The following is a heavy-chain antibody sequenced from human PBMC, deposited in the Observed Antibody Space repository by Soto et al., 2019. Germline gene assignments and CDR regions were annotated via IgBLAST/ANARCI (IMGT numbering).Heavy chain of an antibody. Sequence: ASVKVSCKASGFTFTSSAVQWVRQARGQRLEWIGWIVVGSGNTNYAQKFQERVTITRDMSTSTAYMELSSLRSEDTAVYYCAAGTTGNYYYYGMDVWGQGTTVTVS. D-gene: IGHD1-1*01. CDR2: IVVGSGNT. CDR3: AAGTTGNYYYYGMDV. CDR1: GFTFTSSA. V-gene: IGHV1-58*01. J-gene: IGHJ6*02.